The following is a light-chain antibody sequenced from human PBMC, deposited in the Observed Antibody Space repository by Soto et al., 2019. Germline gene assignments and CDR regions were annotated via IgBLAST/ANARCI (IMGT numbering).Light chain of an antibody. CDR2: DAS. V-gene: IGKV1-5*01. Sequence: GDRVTITCRASQSISSWLAWYQQKPGKAPKLLIYDASSLESGVPSRFSGSGSGTEFTLTISSLQPDDFATYYCQQYNTLWTCGQGTKVEIK. CDR1: QSISSW. J-gene: IGKJ1*01. CDR3: QQYNTLWT.